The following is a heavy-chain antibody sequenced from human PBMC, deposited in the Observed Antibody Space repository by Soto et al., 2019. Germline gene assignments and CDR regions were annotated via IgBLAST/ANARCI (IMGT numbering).Heavy chain of an antibody. CDR3: AREGYCCSTSGSSPLYYYYYYGMDV. D-gene: IGHD2-2*01. CDR1: VDTFTSYG. Sequence: VKVSCTASVDTFTSYGISWVRQAPGQGLEWMGWISAYNGNTNYAQKLQGRVTMTTDTSTSTAYMELRSLRSDDTAVYYCAREGYCCSTSGSSPLYYYYYYGMDVWGQGTTVTVSS. J-gene: IGHJ6*02. CDR2: ISAYNGNT. V-gene: IGHV1-18*01.